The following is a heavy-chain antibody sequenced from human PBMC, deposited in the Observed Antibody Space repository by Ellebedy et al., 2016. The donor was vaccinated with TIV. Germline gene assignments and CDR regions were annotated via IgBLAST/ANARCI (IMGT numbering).Heavy chain of an antibody. CDR3: TRGVVVTTSYSQY. V-gene: IGHV3-30*03. D-gene: IGHD2-21*02. CDR2: ISYEGRNE. CDR1: GFTFSTYG. J-gene: IGHJ1*01. Sequence: GESLKISCAASGFTFSTYGMHWVRQAPGKGLEWVAVISYEGRNEYYADSVRGRFTISRDNSNNTLYLHMNSLRAEDTALYYCTRGVVVTTSYSQYWGQGTLVTVSS.